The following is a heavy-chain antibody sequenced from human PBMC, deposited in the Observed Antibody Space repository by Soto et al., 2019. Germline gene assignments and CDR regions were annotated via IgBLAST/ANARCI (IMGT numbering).Heavy chain of an antibody. CDR3: ALRRSPGNLFDP. CDR1: GFSLTTSGVG. CDR2: IYWDDDK. Sequence: QITLKESGPTLVKPTQTLTLTCTFSGFSLTTSGVGVGWIRQPPGKALEWLALIYWDDDKRYSPSLKSRLTITKETSKHQVVLTMTNMDPVDTATYYCALRRSPGNLFDPWGQGTLVTVSS. V-gene: IGHV2-5*02. J-gene: IGHJ5*02.